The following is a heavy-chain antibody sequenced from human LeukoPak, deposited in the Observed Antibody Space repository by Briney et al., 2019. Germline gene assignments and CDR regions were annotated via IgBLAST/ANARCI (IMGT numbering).Heavy chain of an antibody. CDR3: ARSIAARTPPDY. V-gene: IGHV1-46*03. J-gene: IGHJ4*02. Sequence: ASVKVSFKASGYTFTSYYMHWVRQSPGQEREWMGIINPSGGSTSYAQKFQGRVTMTRDTSTSTVYMELSSLRSEDTAVYYCARSIAARTPPDYWGQGTLVTVSS. CDR2: INPSGGST. CDR1: GYTFTSYY. D-gene: IGHD6-6*01.